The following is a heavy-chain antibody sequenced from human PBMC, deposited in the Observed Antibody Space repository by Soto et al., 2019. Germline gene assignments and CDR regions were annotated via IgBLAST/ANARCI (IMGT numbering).Heavy chain of an antibody. CDR1: GDNFPSYW. J-gene: IGHJ6*02. CDR2: IDPSDSYT. V-gene: IGHV5-10-1*01. CDR3: ARLSDFWSSYYTLHELNYYYGMDV. Sequence: GQSLTLSGKGSGDNFPSYWISWVHQIPGKGLEWMGRIDPSDSYTNYSPSFQGHVTISADKSISTAYLQWSSLKASDTAMYYCARLSDFWSSYYTLHELNYYYGMDVWGQGNTVTGSS. D-gene: IGHD3-3*01.